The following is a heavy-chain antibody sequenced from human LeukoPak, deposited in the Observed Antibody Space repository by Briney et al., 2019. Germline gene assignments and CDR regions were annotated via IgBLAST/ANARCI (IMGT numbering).Heavy chain of an antibody. D-gene: IGHD2-2*01. Sequence: GGSLRLSCAASGFTFSSYEMNWVRQAPGKGLEWVSYISSSGSTIYYADSVKGRFTISRDNAKNSLYLQMNSLRAEDTAVYYCARGKYCSSASCYFMDYWFDPWGQGTLVTVSS. V-gene: IGHV3-48*03. J-gene: IGHJ5*02. CDR1: GFTFSSYE. CDR3: ARGKYCSSASCYFMDYWFDP. CDR2: ISSSGSTI.